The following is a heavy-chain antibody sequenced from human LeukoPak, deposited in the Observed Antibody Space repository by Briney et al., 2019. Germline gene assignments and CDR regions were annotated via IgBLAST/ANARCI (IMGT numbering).Heavy chain of an antibody. J-gene: IGHJ6*02. Sequence: PSETLSLTRTVSGGSISSSSYCWGWIRQPPGMGLEWIGNIYYSGSTYYNPSLKSRVTISVDTSKNQFSLKLSSVTAADTAVYYCARDRTIFGVADYGMDVWGQGTTVTVSS. CDR1: GGSISSSSYC. CDR3: ARDRTIFGVADYGMDV. V-gene: IGHV4-39*02. CDR2: IYYSGST. D-gene: IGHD3-3*01.